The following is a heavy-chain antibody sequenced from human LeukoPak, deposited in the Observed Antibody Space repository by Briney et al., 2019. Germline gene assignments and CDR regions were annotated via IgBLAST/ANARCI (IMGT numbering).Heavy chain of an antibody. CDR3: ARGPTDYYMDG. Sequence: SVKVSCKASGGTFSDYAISWVRQAPGQGLEWMGGIIPIFGTANYAQKLQDRVTLSMEESTSTAYMELSSLRSEDTAVYYCARGPTDYYMDGWGTGTTVTVSS. CDR1: GGTFSDYA. CDR2: IIPIFGTA. J-gene: IGHJ6*03. V-gene: IGHV1-69*05.